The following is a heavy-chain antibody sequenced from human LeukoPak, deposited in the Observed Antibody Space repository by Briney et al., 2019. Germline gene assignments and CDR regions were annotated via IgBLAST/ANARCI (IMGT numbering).Heavy chain of an antibody. D-gene: IGHD1-1*01. Sequence: SVKVSCKASGGTFSSYAISWVRQAPGQGLEWMGRIIPILGIANYAQKFQGRVTITADKSTSTAYMELSSLRSEDTAVYYCARVDNWNYGYYYYGMDVWGQGTTVTVS. V-gene: IGHV1-69*04. J-gene: IGHJ6*02. CDR3: ARVDNWNYGYYYYGMDV. CDR2: IIPILGIA. CDR1: GGTFSSYA.